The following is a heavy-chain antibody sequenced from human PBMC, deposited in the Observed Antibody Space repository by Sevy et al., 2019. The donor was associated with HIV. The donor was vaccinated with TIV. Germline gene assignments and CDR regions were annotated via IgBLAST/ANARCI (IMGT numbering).Heavy chain of an antibody. V-gene: IGHV3-72*01. CDR3: ATHAGIAAAGRVFDY. Sequence: GGSLRLSCAASGFTFSDHYMEWVRQAPGKGLEWVGRTRNKADSYTAEYAASVKGRFTISRDDSKNSLYLQMNSLKTEDTAVYYCATHAGIAAAGRVFDYWGQGSLVTVSS. CDR2: TRNKADSYTA. J-gene: IGHJ4*02. CDR1: GFTFSDHY. D-gene: IGHD6-13*01.